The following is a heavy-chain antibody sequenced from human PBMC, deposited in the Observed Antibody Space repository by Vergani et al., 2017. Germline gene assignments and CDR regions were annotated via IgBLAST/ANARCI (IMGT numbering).Heavy chain of an antibody. CDR2: ISGSGGST. CDR3: AKLAYLKKGGQMGKWLRVPFDY. V-gene: IGHV3-23*01. D-gene: IGHD3-22*01. CDR1: GFTFSSYA. Sequence: EVQLLESGGGLVQPGGSLRLSCAASGFTFSSYAMSWVRQAPGKGLEWVSAISGSGGSTYYADPVKGRFTISRDNSKNTLYLQMNSLRAEDTAVYYCAKLAYLKKGGQMGKWLRVPFDYWGQGTLVTVSS. J-gene: IGHJ4*02.